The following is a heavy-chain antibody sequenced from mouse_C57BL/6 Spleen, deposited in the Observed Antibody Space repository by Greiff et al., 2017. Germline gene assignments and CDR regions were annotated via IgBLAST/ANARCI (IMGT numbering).Heavy chain of an antibody. CDR3: AKFYYSGSSDWYFEV. CDR1: GYTFTSYW. J-gene: IGHJ1*03. V-gene: IGHV1-64*01. Sequence: VQLQESGAELVKPGASVKLSCKASGYTFTSYWMHWVKQRPGQGLEWIGMIHPNSGSTNYNEKFKSKATLTVDKSSSTAYMQLSSLTSEDSAVYYCAKFYYSGSSDWYFEVWGTETTVTVSS. D-gene: IGHD1-1*01. CDR2: IHPNSGST.